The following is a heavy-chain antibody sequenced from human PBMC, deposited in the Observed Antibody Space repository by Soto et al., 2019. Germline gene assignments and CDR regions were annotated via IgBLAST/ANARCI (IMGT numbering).Heavy chain of an antibody. CDR2: MYNTGST. D-gene: IGHD2-21*02. Sequence: QVRLQESDPGLVKPSETLSLTCTVSGGSISSYYWSWIRQPPGKGLEWIGYMYNTGSTIYNPPLNSHSTMSVDTSKNQFSLKLNSVTAADTAVDYCARALCGYCGADCYPRDGWGQGTTVTVSS. J-gene: IGHJ6*02. CDR1: GGSISSYY. V-gene: IGHV4-59*01. CDR3: ARALCGYCGADCYPRDG.